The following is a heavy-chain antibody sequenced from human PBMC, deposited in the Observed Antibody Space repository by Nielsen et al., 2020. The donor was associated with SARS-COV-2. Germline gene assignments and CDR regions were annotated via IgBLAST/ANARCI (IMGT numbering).Heavy chain of an antibody. J-gene: IGHJ4*02. CDR2: IYHSGST. V-gene: IGHV4-4*02. CDR3: ARYDYGDYDGSGY. D-gene: IGHD4-17*01. CDR1: GGSISSSNW. Sequence: SETLSLTCAVSGGSISSSNWWSWVRQPPGKGLEWIGEIYHSGSTNYNPSLKSRVTISVDKSKNQFSLKLSSVTAADTVVYYCARYDYGDYDGSGYWGQGTLVTVSS.